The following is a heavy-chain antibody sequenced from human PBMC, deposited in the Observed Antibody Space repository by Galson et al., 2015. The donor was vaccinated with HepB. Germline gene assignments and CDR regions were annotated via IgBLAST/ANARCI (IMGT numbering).Heavy chain of an antibody. V-gene: IGHV1-46*01. CDR1: GYTFTTYY. CDR2: INPSDGST. J-gene: IGHJ6*02. Sequence: SVKVSCKAPGYTFTTYYIHWVRQAPGQGLEWMGIINPSDGSTSYAQQFQGRVTMTRDTSASTVYMELSSLRSEDTGVYYCARDWGFTGMDVWGQGTTVTVSS. D-gene: IGHD3-16*01. CDR3: ARDWGFTGMDV.